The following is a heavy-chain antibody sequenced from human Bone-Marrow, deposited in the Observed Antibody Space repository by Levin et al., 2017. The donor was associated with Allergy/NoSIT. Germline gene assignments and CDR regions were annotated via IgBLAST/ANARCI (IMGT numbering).Heavy chain of an antibody. D-gene: IGHD4-17*01. J-gene: IGHJ3*02. CDR1: GFTFSSYA. CDR2: ISYDGSNE. V-gene: IGHV3-30-3*01. Sequence: GGSLRLSCAASGFTFSSYAMHWVRQAPGKGLEWVAVISYDGSNEYYADSVKGRFTISRDNSKNTLYLQMNSLRAEDTAVYYCARGCGDYVAAFDIWGQGTMVTVSS. CDR3: ARGCGDYVAAFDI.